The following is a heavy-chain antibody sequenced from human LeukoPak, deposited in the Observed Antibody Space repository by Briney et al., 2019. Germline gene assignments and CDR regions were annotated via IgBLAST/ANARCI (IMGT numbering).Heavy chain of an antibody. CDR2: IYYSGST. J-gene: IGHJ4*02. CDR1: GGSLSSSSYY. V-gene: IGHV4-39*01. CDR3: ARSDSGHFSY. Sequence: SETLSLTCTVSGGSLSSSSYYWGWLRQPPGKGPDWIGSIYYSGSTYYNPSLKSRVTISVDTSKNQFSLKLSSVTAAATTVYFCARSDSGHFSYWGQGTLVTVSS. D-gene: IGHD5-12*01.